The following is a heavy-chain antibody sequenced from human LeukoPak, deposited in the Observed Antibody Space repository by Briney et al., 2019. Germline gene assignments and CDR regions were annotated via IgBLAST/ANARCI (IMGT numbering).Heavy chain of an antibody. D-gene: IGHD3-22*01. CDR2: IYYSGST. V-gene: IGHV4-39*01. CDR1: GGSISSSSYY. J-gene: IGHJ4*02. CDR3: ARHGNYYDSYYFDY. Sequence: SETLSLTCTVSGGSISSSSYYWGWIRQPPGKGLEWIGSIYYSGSTYYNPSLKSRVTISVDTSKNQFSLKLSSVTAADTAVYYCARHGNYYDSYYFDYWGQGTLVTVSS.